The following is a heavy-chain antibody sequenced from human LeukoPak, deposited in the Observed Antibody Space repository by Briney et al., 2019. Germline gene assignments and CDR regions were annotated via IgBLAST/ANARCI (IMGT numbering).Heavy chain of an antibody. CDR1: GFTFSSYS. J-gene: IGHJ4*02. Sequence: PGGSLRLSCAASGFTFSSYSMNWVRQAPGKGREWVSYISSSSSTIYYADSVKGRFTISRDNAKNSLYLQMNSLRAEDTAVYYCARDLEMATDYWGQGTLVTVSS. D-gene: IGHD5-24*01. CDR2: ISSSSSTI. CDR3: ARDLEMATDY. V-gene: IGHV3-48*01.